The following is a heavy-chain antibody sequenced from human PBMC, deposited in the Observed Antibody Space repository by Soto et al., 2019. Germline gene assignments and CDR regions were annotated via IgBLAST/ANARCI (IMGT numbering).Heavy chain of an antibody. Sequence: TLSLTCTVSGGSISSGDYYWSWIRQPPGKGLEWIGYIYYSGSTYYNPSLKSRVTISVDTSKNQFSLKLSSVTAADTAVYYCAREAYYYDSSGYSRPTTLDPWGQGTLVTVSS. CDR1: GGSISSGDYY. J-gene: IGHJ5*02. D-gene: IGHD3-22*01. CDR3: AREAYYYDSSGYSRPTTLDP. CDR2: IYYSGST. V-gene: IGHV4-30-4*01.